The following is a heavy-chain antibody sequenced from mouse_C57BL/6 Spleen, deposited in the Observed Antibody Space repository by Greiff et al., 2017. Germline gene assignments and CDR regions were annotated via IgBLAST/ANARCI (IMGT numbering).Heavy chain of an antibody. D-gene: IGHD1-1*01. J-gene: IGHJ1*03. CDR1: GYTFTSYW. CDR3: AREGISILRYYDMDV. V-gene: IGHV1-61*01. Sequence: VKLQQPGAELVRPGSSVKLSCKASGYTFTSYWMDWVKQRPGQGLEWIGNIYPSDSETNYNQKFKDKATLTVDKPSSTAYMQLSSLTSEDSAFYFGAREGISILRYYDMDVWGTGTAVTVSS. CDR2: IYPSDSET.